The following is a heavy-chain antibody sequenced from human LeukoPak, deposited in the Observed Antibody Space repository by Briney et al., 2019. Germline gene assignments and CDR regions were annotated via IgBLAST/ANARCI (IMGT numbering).Heavy chain of an antibody. J-gene: IGHJ4*02. CDR2: IYSGGKT. V-gene: IGHV3-66*01. CDR1: GFSVSSDY. D-gene: IGHD3-10*01. Sequence: PGGSLRLSCAASGFSVSSDYMSWVRQAPGKGLEWVSSIYSGGKTLYADSVKDRFTISRDNSENTLHLQMTSLRVEDAAMYYCARDLIWGVTFADDYWGQGTLVTVSS. CDR3: ARDLIWGVTFADDY.